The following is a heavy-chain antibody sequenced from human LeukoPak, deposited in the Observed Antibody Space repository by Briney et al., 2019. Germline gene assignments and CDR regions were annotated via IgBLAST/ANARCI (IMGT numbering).Heavy chain of an antibody. D-gene: IGHD3-3*01. CDR2: ISGSGGST. V-gene: IGHV3-23*01. J-gene: IGHJ4*02. Sequence: GGSLRLSGAASVFTFSSYAMSWVRQAQGKGLEWVSAISGSGGSTYYADSVKGRFTISRDNSKNTLYLQMNSLRAEDTAVYYCAKGSIADYDFWSGYYTHYFDYWGQGTLVTVSS. CDR3: AKGSIADYDFWSGYYTHYFDY. CDR1: VFTFSSYA.